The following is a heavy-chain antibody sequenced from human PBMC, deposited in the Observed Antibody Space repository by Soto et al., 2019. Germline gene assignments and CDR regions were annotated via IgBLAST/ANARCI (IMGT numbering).Heavy chain of an antibody. J-gene: IGHJ6*02. D-gene: IGHD2-21*02. V-gene: IGHV3-15*01. CDR3: TTVHIVVVTATPKENYYGMDV. CDR2: IKSKTDGGTT. CDR1: GFTFSNAW. Sequence: PGGSLRLSCAASGFTFSNAWMSWVRQAPGKGLEWVGRIKSKTDGGTTDYAAPVKGRFTISRDDSKNTLYLQMNSLKTEDTAVYYCTTVHIVVVTATPKENYYGMDVWGQGTTVTVSS.